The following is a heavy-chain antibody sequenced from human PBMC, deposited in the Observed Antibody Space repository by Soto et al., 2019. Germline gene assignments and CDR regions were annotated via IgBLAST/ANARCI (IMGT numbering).Heavy chain of an antibody. CDR3: VRDAARFVVLSSVDADNWLDP. CDR1: GFIFSDYF. J-gene: IGHJ5*02. CDR2: ISGSSDNI. Sequence: GRSVRISCAAYGFIFSDYFMSWIRQAPGKGLEWVSFISGSSDNIKYADSVKGRFTISRDNDKNSLYLQMNSLRAEDTAVYYCVRDAARFVVLSSVDADNWLDPCREGTMVTPFS. V-gene: IGHV3-11*06. D-gene: IGHD2-2*01.